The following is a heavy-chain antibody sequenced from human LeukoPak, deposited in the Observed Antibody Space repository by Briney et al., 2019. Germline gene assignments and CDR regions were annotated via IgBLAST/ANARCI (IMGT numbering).Heavy chain of an antibody. CDR3: ARDSYDQVATITWGWYFDY. D-gene: IGHD5-12*01. CDR2: IIPIFGTA. Sequence: ASVKVSCKASGGTFSSYAISWVRQAPGQGLEWMGGIIPIFGTANYAQKFQGRVTITADESTSTAYMELSSLRSEDTAVYYCARDSYDQVATITWGWYFDYWGQGTLVTVS. CDR1: GGTFSSYA. V-gene: IGHV1-69*01. J-gene: IGHJ4*02.